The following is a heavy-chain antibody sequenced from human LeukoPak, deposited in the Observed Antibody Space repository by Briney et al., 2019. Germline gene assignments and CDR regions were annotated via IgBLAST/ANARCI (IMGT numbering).Heavy chain of an antibody. CDR2: IRYDGSNE. CDR3: AKEARNYYYGMDV. J-gene: IGHJ6*02. V-gene: IGHV3-30*02. CDR1: GFTFSSYG. Sequence: GVSLRLSCAASGFTFSSYGMHWVRQAPGKGLEWVAFIRYDGSNEYYADSVKGRFTISRDNSKNTLYLQMNSLRAEDTAVYYCAKEARNYYYGMDVWGQGTTVTVSS.